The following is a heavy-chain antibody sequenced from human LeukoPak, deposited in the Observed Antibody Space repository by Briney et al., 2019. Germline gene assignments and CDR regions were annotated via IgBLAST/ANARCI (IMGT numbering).Heavy chain of an antibody. V-gene: IGHV4-30-2*01. Sequence: SQTLSLTCTVSGGSISSGGYYWSWIRQPPGKGLEWIGHIYHSGSTYYNPSLKSRVTISVDTSKNQFSLKLSSVTAADTAVYYCASSGGIAAQGLDYWGQGTLVTVSS. CDR3: ASSGGIAAQGLDY. J-gene: IGHJ4*02. D-gene: IGHD6-13*01. CDR2: IYHSGST. CDR1: GGSISSGGYY.